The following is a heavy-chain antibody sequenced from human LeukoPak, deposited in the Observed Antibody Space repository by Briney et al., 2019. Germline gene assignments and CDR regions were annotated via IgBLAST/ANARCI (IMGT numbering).Heavy chain of an antibody. J-gene: IGHJ4*02. CDR1: GFTFSSYW. D-gene: IGHD3-10*01. CDR2: LNRDGSER. CDR3: AKCGSGSNFDY. Sequence: PGGSLRLSCGASGFTFSSYWMSWVRQTPGKGLEWVAHLNRDGSERYYVESVKGRFTISRENAKNSLYLQMNSLRAEDTAVYYCAKCGSGSNFDYWGQGTLVTVSS. V-gene: IGHV3-7*02.